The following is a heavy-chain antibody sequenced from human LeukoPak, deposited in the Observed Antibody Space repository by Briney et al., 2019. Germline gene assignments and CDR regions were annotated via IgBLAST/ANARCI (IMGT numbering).Heavy chain of an antibody. CDR1: GFTVSNNY. D-gene: IGHD3-22*01. Sequence: GESLRLSCAASGFTVSNNYMSWVRQAPGKGLEWVSVIYSDGDTYYADSVKGRFTISRDNSRNTLYLQMNSLRAEDTAVYYCARAPWDSSGYYDHDYWGQGTLVTVSS. V-gene: IGHV3-53*01. J-gene: IGHJ4*02. CDR2: IYSDGDT. CDR3: ARAPWDSSGYYDHDY.